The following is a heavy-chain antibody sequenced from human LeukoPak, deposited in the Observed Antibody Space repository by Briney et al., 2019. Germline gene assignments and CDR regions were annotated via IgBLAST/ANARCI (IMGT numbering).Heavy chain of an antibody. CDR3: ARAPEEWLVPPFLDY. CDR2: ISYNGSP. D-gene: IGHD6-19*01. CDR1: GDSISSHY. J-gene: IGHJ4*02. Sequence: PSATLSLTCTVSGDSISSHYWTWIRPPPGKGLEWVGSISYNGSPVYNPALKTRVTISVVTSKNPFSLMLRSPTAADTAVYYCARAPEEWLVPPFLDYWGQGTLVTVSS. V-gene: IGHV4-59*11.